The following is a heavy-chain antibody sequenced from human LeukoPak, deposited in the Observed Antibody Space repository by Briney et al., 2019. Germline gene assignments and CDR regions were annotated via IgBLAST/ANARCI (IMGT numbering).Heavy chain of an antibody. Sequence: KPGGSLRLSCAASGFTFSDYYMSWIRQAPGKGLEWVSYISSSSSYTNYADSVKGRFTISRDNAKNSLYLQMNSLRAEDTAVYYCAKRAGDNSGPFDYWGQGTLVTVSS. CDR3: AKRAGDNSGPFDY. J-gene: IGHJ4*02. CDR2: ISSSSSYT. CDR1: GFTFSDYY. V-gene: IGHV3-11*03. D-gene: IGHD4-23*01.